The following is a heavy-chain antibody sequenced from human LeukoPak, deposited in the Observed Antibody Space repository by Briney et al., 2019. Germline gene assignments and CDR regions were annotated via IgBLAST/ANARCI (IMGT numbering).Heavy chain of an antibody. CDR3: ARDEYSSSWDDAFDI. CDR1: GGSISSYD. V-gene: IGHV4-4*07. Sequence: PSETLSLTCTVSGGSISSYDWSWIRQPAGKGLEWIGRIYTSGSTNYNPSLKSRVTISVDTSKNQFSLKLSSVTAADTAVYYCARDEYSSSWDDAFDIWGQGTMVTVSS. J-gene: IGHJ3*02. CDR2: IYTSGST. D-gene: IGHD6-13*01.